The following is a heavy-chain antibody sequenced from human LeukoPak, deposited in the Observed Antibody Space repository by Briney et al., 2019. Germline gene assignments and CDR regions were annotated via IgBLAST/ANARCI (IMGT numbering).Heavy chain of an antibody. CDR2: IRYDGSNK. CDR1: GFTFSSYV. CDR3: AKAFFWDSSSWPEYFQH. D-gene: IGHD6-13*01. Sequence: GGSLRLSCAASGFTFSSYVMHWVRQAPGKGLEWVAFIRYDGSNKYYADSVKGRFTISRDNSKNTLYLQMNSLRAEDTAVYYCAKAFFWDSSSWPEYFQHWGQGTLVTVSS. V-gene: IGHV3-30*02. J-gene: IGHJ1*01.